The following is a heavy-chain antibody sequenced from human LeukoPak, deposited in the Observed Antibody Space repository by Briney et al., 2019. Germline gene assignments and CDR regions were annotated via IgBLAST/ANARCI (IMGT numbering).Heavy chain of an antibody. CDR3: ARAYSSSWYFNWFDP. V-gene: IGHV4-38-2*02. Sequence: SETLSLTCTFSLYSISSGYYWAWIRQPPGKGLEWIGNIYHSGSTYYNPSLKSRVTISVDTSKNQFSLQLTSVTAADTAVYYCARAYSSSWYFNWFDPWGQGTLVTVSS. CDR1: LYSISSGYY. CDR2: IYHSGST. D-gene: IGHD6-13*01. J-gene: IGHJ5*02.